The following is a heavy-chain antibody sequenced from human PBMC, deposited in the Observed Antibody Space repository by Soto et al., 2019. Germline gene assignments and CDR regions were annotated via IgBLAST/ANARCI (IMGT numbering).Heavy chain of an antibody. D-gene: IGHD3-22*01. J-gene: IGHJ3*02. V-gene: IGHV1-18*01. CDR3: ARGAATKIVVVMYDAFEI. Sequence: ASVKVSCKASGYTFTSYGISWVRQAPGQGLEWMGWISAYNGNTNYAQKLQGRVTMTTDTSTRTAYMELSSLRSEDTAVYYCARGAATKIVVVMYDAFEIWGQGTMVTVSS. CDR1: GYTFTSYG. CDR2: ISAYNGNT.